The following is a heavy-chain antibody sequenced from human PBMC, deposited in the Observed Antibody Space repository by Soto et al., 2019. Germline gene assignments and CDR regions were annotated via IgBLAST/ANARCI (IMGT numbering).Heavy chain of an antibody. Sequence: ASVKVSCKASGYTFTSYDINWVRQATGQGLEWMGWMNPNSGNTGYAQKFQGRVTMTRNTSISTAYMELSSLRSEDTAVYYCATDLDSSGSFDYWGQGTLVTVSS. J-gene: IGHJ4*02. CDR3: ATDLDSSGSFDY. CDR2: MNPNSGNT. CDR1: GYTFTSYD. D-gene: IGHD6-19*01. V-gene: IGHV1-8*01.